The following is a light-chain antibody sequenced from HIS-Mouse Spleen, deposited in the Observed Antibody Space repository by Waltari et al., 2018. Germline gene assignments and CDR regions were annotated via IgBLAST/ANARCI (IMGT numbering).Light chain of an antibody. CDR2: VAS. CDR3: QQYYSYRFT. J-gene: IGKJ3*01. Sequence: AIRMTQSPSSFSASTGDRVTITCRASQGISSYLAWYQQKPGKAPKLLIYVASTLQSGVPSRFSGSGSGTDFTLTISCLQSEDFATYYCQQYYSYRFTFGPGTKVDIK. CDR1: QGISSY. V-gene: IGKV1-8*01.